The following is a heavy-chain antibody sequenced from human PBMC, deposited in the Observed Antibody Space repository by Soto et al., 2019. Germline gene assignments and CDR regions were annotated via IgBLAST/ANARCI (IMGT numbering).Heavy chain of an antibody. J-gene: IGHJ4*02. CDR2: IIPVFGTT. V-gene: IGHV1-69*13. D-gene: IGHD3-22*01. CDR1: GGTFSSYA. CDR3: AGDYYDTSGYYYCY. Sequence: ASVKVSCKASGGTFSSYAISWVRQAPGQGLEWLGGIIPVFGTTNYAQKFQGRVTITADESTSTSYMELSSLRSDDTAVFYCAGDYYDTSGYYYCYWGQGTLVTVSS.